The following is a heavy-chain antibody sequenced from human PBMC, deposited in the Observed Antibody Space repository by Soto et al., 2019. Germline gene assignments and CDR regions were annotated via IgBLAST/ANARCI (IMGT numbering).Heavy chain of an antibody. J-gene: IGHJ5*02. Sequence: PSETLSLTCTVSGGSISSYYWSWIRQPPGKGLEWIGYIYYSGSTNYNPSLKSRVTISVDTSKNQFSLKLSSVTAADTAAYYCARGGAAAGRVYWFDPWGQGTLVTVSS. V-gene: IGHV4-59*01. D-gene: IGHD6-13*01. CDR1: GGSISSYY. CDR2: IYYSGST. CDR3: ARGGAAAGRVYWFDP.